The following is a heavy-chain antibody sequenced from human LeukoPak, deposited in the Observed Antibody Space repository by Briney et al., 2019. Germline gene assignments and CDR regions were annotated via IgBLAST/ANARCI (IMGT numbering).Heavy chain of an antibody. Sequence: SETLSLTCTISGYSISSGYFWGWFRQPPGKGLEWIGTIYHSGNTNYDPSLKSRLTISVDKSKNQFSLRLSSVTAADTAVYYCAREPPEVAARPGFDPWGQGTLVTVSS. D-gene: IGHD6-6*01. CDR3: AREPPEVAARPGFDP. J-gene: IGHJ5*02. CDR1: GYSISSGYF. V-gene: IGHV4-38-2*02. CDR2: IYHSGNT.